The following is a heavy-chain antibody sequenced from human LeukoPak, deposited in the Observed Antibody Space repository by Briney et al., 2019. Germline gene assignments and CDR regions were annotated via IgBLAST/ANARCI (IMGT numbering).Heavy chain of an antibody. CDR1: GLTFSSSA. CDR2: VSGSGGST. Sequence: GSLRLSCAASGLTFSSSAMSWVRQAPGKGLEWVSAVSGSGGSTYYADSVKGRFTISRDNSKNTLYLQMNSLRAEDTAVYYCAKDTYYYDSSGRPWDYWGQGTLVTVSS. V-gene: IGHV3-23*01. D-gene: IGHD3-22*01. CDR3: AKDTYYYDSSGRPWDY. J-gene: IGHJ4*02.